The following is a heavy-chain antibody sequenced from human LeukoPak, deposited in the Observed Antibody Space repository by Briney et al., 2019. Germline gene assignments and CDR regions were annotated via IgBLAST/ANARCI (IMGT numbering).Heavy chain of an antibody. V-gene: IGHV4-34*01. CDR1: GGSFSGYY. J-gene: IGHJ4*02. CDR2: INHSGST. Sequence: SETLSLTCAVYGGSFSGYYWSWIRQPPGKGLEWIGEINHSGSTNYYPSLKSRVNISVDTSKNQFSVRQSNVTDAHTAVAYCGRGSHYDILTGYWFEYWGQGTLVTVSS. CDR3: GRGSHYDILTGYWFEY. D-gene: IGHD3-9*01.